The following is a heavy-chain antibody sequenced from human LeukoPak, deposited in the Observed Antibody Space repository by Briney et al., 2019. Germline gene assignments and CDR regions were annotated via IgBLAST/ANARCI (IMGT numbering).Heavy chain of an antibody. CDR2: IIPIFGTA. D-gene: IGHD6-6*01. CDR1: GGTFSSYA. Sequence: GASVKVSCKASGGTFSSYAISWVRQAPGQGLEWMGGIIPIFGTANYAQKFQGRVTITADESTSTAYMELSSLRSEDTAVYYCARARAARLPEDYWGQGTLITVSS. V-gene: IGHV1-69*13. CDR3: ARARAARLPEDY. J-gene: IGHJ4*02.